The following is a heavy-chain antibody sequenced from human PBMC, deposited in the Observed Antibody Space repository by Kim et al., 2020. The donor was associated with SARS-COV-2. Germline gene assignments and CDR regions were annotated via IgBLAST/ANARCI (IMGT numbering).Heavy chain of an antibody. CDR1: GFTFSNVW. CDR3: TTDHSRGYSGD. D-gene: IGHD3-10*01. Sequence: GGSLRLSCAASGFTFSNVWMTWVRQAPGKGLEWVGLIKTKIDGETVDYAAPVKGRFTISRDDSINKVYLRMNSLKTEDTGVYYCTTDHSRGYSGDWGQGTLVTVSS. J-gene: IGHJ4*02. V-gene: IGHV3-15*01. CDR2: IKTKIDGETV.